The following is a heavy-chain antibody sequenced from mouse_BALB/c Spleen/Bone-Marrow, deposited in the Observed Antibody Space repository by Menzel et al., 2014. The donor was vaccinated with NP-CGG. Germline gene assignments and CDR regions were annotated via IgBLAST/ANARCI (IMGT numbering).Heavy chain of an antibody. CDR3: ARMGDYSYYFDY. Sequence: QVQLQQSGAELVRPGSSVKISCRASGYAFSSYWMYWVKQRPGQGLEWIGQIYPGDGDTNYNGKFKGKATLTADKSSSTAYIQLSSLTSEDSAVYFCARMGDYSYYFDYWGQGTTLTVSS. J-gene: IGHJ2*01. V-gene: IGHV1-80*01. CDR2: IYPGDGDT. CDR1: GYAFSSYW. D-gene: IGHD1-1*01.